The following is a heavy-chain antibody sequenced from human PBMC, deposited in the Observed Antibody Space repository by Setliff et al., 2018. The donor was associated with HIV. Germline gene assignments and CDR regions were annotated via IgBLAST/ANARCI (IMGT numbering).Heavy chain of an antibody. Sequence: SETLSLTCAVYGGSFSEYYWSWIRQSPGKGLEWIGEINHSGSTHYNPSLKSRFIISVDTSKNQFSLKVNSMTAADTAVYYCARGARLLAAYSDRWDYFYMAVWGKGTTVTVSS. D-gene: IGHD1-26*01. CDR1: GGSFSEYY. J-gene: IGHJ6*03. V-gene: IGHV4-34*01. CDR3: ARGARLLAAYSDRWDYFYMAV. CDR2: INHSGST.